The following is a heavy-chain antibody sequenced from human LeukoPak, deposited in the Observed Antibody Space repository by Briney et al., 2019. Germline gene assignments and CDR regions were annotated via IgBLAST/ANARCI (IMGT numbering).Heavy chain of an antibody. D-gene: IGHD1-1*01. Sequence: GGSLRLSCAASGSTFSNYPMSWVRQAPGKGLEWVSFISGHGATTYCADFVKGRFASSRDNSKNTLYLQMNSLRVEDTAVYYCTKERPTTTAFDYWGQGTLVTVSS. CDR1: GSTFSNYP. J-gene: IGHJ4*02. V-gene: IGHV3-23*01. CDR3: TKERPTTTAFDY. CDR2: ISGHGATT.